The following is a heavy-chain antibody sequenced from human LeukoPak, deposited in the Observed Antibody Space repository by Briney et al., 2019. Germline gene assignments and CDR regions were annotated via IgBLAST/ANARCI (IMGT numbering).Heavy chain of an antibody. D-gene: IGHD3-10*01. CDR1: GYSISSGYY. Sequence: SETLSLTCTVSGYSISSGYYWGWIRQPPGKGLEWIGSIYYSGSTYYNPSLKSRVTISVDTSKNQFSLKLSSVTAADTAVYYCARDLCMVRGVKDGMDVWDQGTTVTVSS. CDR2: IYYSGST. J-gene: IGHJ6*02. CDR3: ARDLCMVRGVKDGMDV. V-gene: IGHV4-38-2*02.